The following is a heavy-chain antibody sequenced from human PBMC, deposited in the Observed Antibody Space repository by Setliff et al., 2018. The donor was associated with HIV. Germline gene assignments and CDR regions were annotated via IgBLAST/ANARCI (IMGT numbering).Heavy chain of an antibody. CDR3: ARLGRPYSGQGWFDP. CDR2: IYYSGNT. V-gene: IGHV4-39*01. D-gene: IGHD5-12*01. J-gene: IGHJ5*02. Sequence: SETLSLTCTVSGGSIRSYYWGWIRQPPGKRLEWIGSIYYSGNTYYNPSLKSRVTISVDTSKNQFFLNLSSVTATDSAVYYCARLGRPYSGQGWFDPWGQGTLVTVSS. CDR1: GGSIRSYY.